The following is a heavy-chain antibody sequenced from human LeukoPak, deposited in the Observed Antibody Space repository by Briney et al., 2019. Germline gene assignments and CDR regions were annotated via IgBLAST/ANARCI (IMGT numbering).Heavy chain of an antibody. CDR1: GFTFNRDW. V-gene: IGHV3-21*01. Sequence: GGSLRLSCAASGFTFNRDWTAWVRQAPGKGLEWVSSISSSSSYIYYADSVKGRFTISRDNAKNSLYLQMNSLRAEDTAVYYCARGGGGYSYGFFSYWGQGTLVTVSS. J-gene: IGHJ4*02. D-gene: IGHD5-18*01. CDR2: ISSSSSYI. CDR3: ARGGGGYSYGFFSY.